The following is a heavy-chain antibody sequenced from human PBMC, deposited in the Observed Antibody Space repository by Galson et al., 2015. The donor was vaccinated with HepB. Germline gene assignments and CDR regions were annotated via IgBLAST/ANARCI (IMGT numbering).Heavy chain of an antibody. CDR2: INPNSGGT. CDR1: GYTFTGYY. D-gene: IGHD1-26*01. CDR3: ARETRTMGATLVAVAFDI. J-gene: IGHJ3*02. V-gene: IGHV1-2*02. Sequence: SVKVSCKASGYTFTGYYMHWVRQAPGQGLEWMGWINPNSGGTNYAQKFQGRVTMTRDTSISTAYMELSRLRSDDTAVYYCARETRTMGATLVAVAFDIWGQGTMVTVSS.